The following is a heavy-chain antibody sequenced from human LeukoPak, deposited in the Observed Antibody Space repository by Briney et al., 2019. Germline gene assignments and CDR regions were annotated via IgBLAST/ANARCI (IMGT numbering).Heavy chain of an antibody. CDR2: INHSGST. CDR1: GGSFSGYY. CDR3: ARVPSSGYYWDDAFDI. D-gene: IGHD3-22*01. J-gene: IGHJ3*02. Sequence: ETLSLTCAVYGGSFSGYYWSWIRQPPGKGLEWIGEINHSGSTNYNPSLKSRVTISVDTSKNQFSLKLSSVTAADTAVYYCARVPSSGYYWDDAFDIWGQGTMVTVSS. V-gene: IGHV4-34*01.